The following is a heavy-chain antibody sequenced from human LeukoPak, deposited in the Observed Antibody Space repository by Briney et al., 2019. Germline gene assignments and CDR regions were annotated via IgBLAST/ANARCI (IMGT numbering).Heavy chain of an antibody. J-gene: IGHJ4*02. Sequence: SETLSLTCTVSVGPISSYLWSWIRQPPGQGLEWIGYIYYTGSTNYHPSLKSRITISLDTSKSQFSLNLSSVTAADTAVYYCARGRGWLQSTPFDYWGQGTLVTVSS. CDR2: IYYTGST. D-gene: IGHD5-24*01. V-gene: IGHV4-59*01. CDR3: ARGRGWLQSTPFDY. CDR1: VGPISSYL.